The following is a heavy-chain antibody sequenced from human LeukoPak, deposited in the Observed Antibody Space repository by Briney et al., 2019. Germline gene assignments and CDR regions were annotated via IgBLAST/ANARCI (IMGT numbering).Heavy chain of an antibody. J-gene: IGHJ4*02. CDR1: GYTFTGYY. V-gene: IGHV1-2*06. Sequence: EASVKVSCKASGYTFTGYYMHWVRQAPGHGLEWMGRINPNSGGTNYAQKFQGRVTMTRDTSISTAYMELSRLRFDATAVYYCARSIAAAGRHDYWGQGNLVTVSS. CDR2: INPNSGGT. CDR3: ARSIAAAGRHDY. D-gene: IGHD6-13*01.